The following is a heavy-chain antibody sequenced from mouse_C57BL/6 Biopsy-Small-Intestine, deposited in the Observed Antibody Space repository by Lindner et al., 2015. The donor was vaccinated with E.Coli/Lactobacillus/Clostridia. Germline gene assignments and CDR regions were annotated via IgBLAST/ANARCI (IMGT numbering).Heavy chain of an antibody. J-gene: IGHJ1*01. CDR2: VKPIFATV. V-gene: IGHV1-81*01. CDR1: GGTSSNNA. Sequence: SVKVSCKASGGTSSNNAISWVRQAPGRGLEWMGQVKPIFATVTYAEKFQGRLKISADESTSTAYMELSGLLSDDTAVYFCARANLVPNGPYNYFDLWGQGTQVTVSS. CDR3: ARANLVPNGPYNYFDL. D-gene: IGHD1-3*01.